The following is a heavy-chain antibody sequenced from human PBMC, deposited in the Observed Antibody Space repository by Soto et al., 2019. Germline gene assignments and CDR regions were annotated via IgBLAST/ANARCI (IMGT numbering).Heavy chain of an antibody. D-gene: IGHD3-3*01. V-gene: IGHV1-69*01. CDR2: VIPIFGTA. CDR3: ERGVDFGSAQGYYFDY. J-gene: IGHJ4*02. CDR1: GGTFSSYA. Sequence: QVQLVQSGAEVKKPGSSGKVSCKASGGTFSSYAISWVRQAPGQGLEWMGGVIPIFGTANYAQKFQGRVTITADESTSTAYMALSRLRSEDTAVYYCERGVDFGSAQGYYFDYWGQGTLVTVSS.